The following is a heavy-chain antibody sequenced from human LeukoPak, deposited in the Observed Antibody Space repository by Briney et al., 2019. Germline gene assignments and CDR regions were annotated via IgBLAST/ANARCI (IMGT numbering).Heavy chain of an antibody. CDR2: ISYDGSNK. V-gene: IGHV3-33*05. D-gene: IGHD3-16*01. CDR1: GLIFSSFG. J-gene: IGHJ3*01. CDR3: ARDVWGSISQGHTFDV. Sequence: PGGSLRLSCAASGLIFSSFGMHWVRQAPGKGLEWVALISYDGSNKYYADSVKGRFTISRDNAKNSLYLQMNSLRAEDTAVYYCARDVWGSISQGHTFDVWGQGTMVTVSS.